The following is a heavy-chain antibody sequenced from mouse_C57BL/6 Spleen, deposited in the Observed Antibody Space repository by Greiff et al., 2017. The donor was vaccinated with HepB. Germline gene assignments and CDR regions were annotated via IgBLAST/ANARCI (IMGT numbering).Heavy chain of an antibody. CDR2: ISNGGGST. CDR1: GFTFSDYY. CDR3: ARRYYGSSLYYAMDY. D-gene: IGHD1-1*01. V-gene: IGHV5-12*01. Sequence: EVHLVESGGGLVQPGGSLKLSCAASGFTFSDYYMYWVRQTPEKRLEWVAYISNGGGSTYYPDTVKGRFTISRDNAKNTLYLQMSRLKSEDTAMYYCARRYYGSSLYYAMDYWGQGTSVTVSS. J-gene: IGHJ4*01.